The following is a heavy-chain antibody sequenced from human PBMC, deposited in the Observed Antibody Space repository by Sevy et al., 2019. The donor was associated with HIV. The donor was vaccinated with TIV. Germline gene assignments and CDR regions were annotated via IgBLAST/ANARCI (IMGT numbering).Heavy chain of an antibody. Sequence: GGALRLSCAASGFSLDDYAMHWVRQSSGKGREWVAGISWNSGSIGYADSVKGRFTISRDNARNTLYLQMNNMRSEDTALYYCARDIGAGSNSETSSPPFFFYYFDSWGQGTLVTVSS. CDR1: GFSLDDYA. CDR2: ISWNSGSI. CDR3: ARDIGAGSNSETSSPPFFFYYFDS. J-gene: IGHJ4*02. D-gene: IGHD1-26*01. V-gene: IGHV3-9*01.